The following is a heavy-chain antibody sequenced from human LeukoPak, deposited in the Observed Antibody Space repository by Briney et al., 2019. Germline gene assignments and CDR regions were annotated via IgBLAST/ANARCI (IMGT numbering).Heavy chain of an antibody. CDR1: GDSISSSSDF. D-gene: IGHD3-9*01. Sequence: SETLSLTCPVSGDSISSSSDFWGWIRQPPGKGLEWIGSIYYSGSTYYNPSLKSRVTISVDTSKNQFSLKLSSVTAADTAVYYCARLGQDYDILTGYSKQYYFDYWGQGTLVTVSS. V-gene: IGHV4-39*01. CDR3: ARLGQDYDILTGYSKQYYFDY. J-gene: IGHJ4*02. CDR2: IYYSGST.